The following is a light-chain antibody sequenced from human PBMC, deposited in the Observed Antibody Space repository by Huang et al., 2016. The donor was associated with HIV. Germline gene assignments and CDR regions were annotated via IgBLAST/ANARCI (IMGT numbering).Light chain of an antibody. Sequence: IVLTQSPATLSLSPGEGATLTCGASQSVRNNYLALDQQKPGLAPRLLIYDAHVRATGIPDRFSGSGSGTDFTLTISRLEPEDFAMYYCQQYSTSSYTFGQGTKVDI. CDR2: DAH. J-gene: IGKJ2*01. V-gene: IGKV3D-20*01. CDR3: QQYSTSSYT. CDR1: QSVRNNY.